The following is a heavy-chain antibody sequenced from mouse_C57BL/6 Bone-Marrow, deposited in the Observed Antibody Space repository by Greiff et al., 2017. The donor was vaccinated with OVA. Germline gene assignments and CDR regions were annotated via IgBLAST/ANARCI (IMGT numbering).Heavy chain of an antibody. CDR1: GYSITSGYY. CDR3: ARNVPYYGSSSWFAY. Sequence: EVQRVESGPGLVKPSQSLSLTCSVTGYSITSGYYWNWIRQFPGNKLEWMGYISYDGSNNYNPSLKNRISITRDTSKNQFFLKLNSVTTEDTATYYCARNVPYYGSSSWFAYWGQGTLVTVSA. V-gene: IGHV3-6*01. CDR2: ISYDGSN. D-gene: IGHD1-1*01. J-gene: IGHJ3*01.